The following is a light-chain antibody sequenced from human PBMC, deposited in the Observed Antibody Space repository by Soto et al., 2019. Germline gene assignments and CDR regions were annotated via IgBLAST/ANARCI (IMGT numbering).Light chain of an antibody. CDR2: GAS. CDR3: QQYGSSP. CDR1: QSVSSSY. J-gene: IGKJ3*01. V-gene: IGKV3-20*01. Sequence: EIVWTQSPGTLSLSPGERATLSGRASQSVSSSYLALYQQKPGQAPRLLIYGASSRATGIPDRFSGSGSGTDFTLTISRLEPEDFAVYYCQQYGSSPFGPGTKVDIK.